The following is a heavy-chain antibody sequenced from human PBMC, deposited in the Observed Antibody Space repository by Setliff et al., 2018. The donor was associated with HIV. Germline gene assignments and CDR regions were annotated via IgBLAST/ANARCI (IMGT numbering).Heavy chain of an antibody. CDR3: ARHSHYDRSGYYYHKMPDDAFDI. CDR1: GYSFTSYW. J-gene: IGHJ3*02. CDR2: IYPGDSDT. D-gene: IGHD3-22*01. Sequence: GESLKISCKGSGYSFTSYWIGWVRQMPGKGLEWMGIIYPGDSDTRYSPSFQGQVTISADKSISTAYLQWSSLEASDTAMYYCARHSHYDRSGYYYHKMPDDAFDIWGLGTMVTVSS. V-gene: IGHV5-51*01.